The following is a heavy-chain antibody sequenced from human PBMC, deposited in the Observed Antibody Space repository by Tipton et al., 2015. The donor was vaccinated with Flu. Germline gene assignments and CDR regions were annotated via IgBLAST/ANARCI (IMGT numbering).Heavy chain of an antibody. CDR1: GGSISSYY. CDR3: AKSGSYLEYLQH. Sequence: TLSLTCTVSGGSISSYYWSWIRQPAGKGLEWIGRIYTSGSTNYNPSLKSRVTMSVDTSKNQFSLKLTSGSAADTAVYYCAKSGSYLEYLQHWGQGTLVTVPS. CDR2: IYTSGST. V-gene: IGHV4-4*07. J-gene: IGHJ1*01. D-gene: IGHD1-26*01.